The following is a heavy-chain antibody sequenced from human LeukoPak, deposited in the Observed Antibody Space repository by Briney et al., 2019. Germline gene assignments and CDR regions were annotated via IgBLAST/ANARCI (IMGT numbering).Heavy chain of an antibody. CDR3: ARFAHTVTTFDAFDI. CDR1: GYTFTSYY. D-gene: IGHD4-11*01. Sequence: ASVKVSCKASGYTFTSYYMHWVRQAPGQGLEWMGIINPSGGSTSYAQKFQGRVTMTRDTSTSTVYMELSSLRSEDTAVYYCARFAHTVTTFDAFDIWGQGTMVTVSS. V-gene: IGHV1-46*01. J-gene: IGHJ3*02. CDR2: INPSGGST.